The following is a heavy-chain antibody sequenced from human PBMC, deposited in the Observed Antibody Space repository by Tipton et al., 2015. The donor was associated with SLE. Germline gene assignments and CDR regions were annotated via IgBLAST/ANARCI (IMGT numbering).Heavy chain of an antibody. J-gene: IGHJ6*02. CDR3: ARRGVVVGNYYYYYYGMDV. V-gene: IGHV4-59*08. Sequence: TLSLTCTVSGGSISSYYWSWIRQPPGKGLEWIGYISDGGGTNYNPSLKSRVTISIDPAKNQFSLKLTSVTAADTAVYFCARRGVVVGNYYYYYYGMDVWGQGTTVTVPS. D-gene: IGHD2-15*01. CDR1: GGSISSYY. CDR2: ISDGGGT.